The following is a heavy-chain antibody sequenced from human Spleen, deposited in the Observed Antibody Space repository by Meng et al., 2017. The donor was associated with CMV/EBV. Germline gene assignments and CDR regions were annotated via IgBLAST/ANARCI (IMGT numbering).Heavy chain of an antibody. CDR3: ARGGPDSSNYYYDYLDY. J-gene: IGHJ4*02. CDR1: FTFSSYA. CDR2: ISHDASNL. V-gene: IGHV3-30*04. D-gene: IGHD3-22*01. Sequence: FTFSSYAMHWVRQAPGKGLEWVAVISHDASNLYYVDSVKGRFTISRDNSKNTLSLQMNSLSAEDTAVYYCARGGPDSSNYYYDYLDYWGQGTLVTVSS.